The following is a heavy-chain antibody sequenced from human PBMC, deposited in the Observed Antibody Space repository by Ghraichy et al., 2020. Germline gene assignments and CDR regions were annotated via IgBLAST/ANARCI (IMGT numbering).Heavy chain of an antibody. J-gene: IGHJ4*02. CDR3: ARASSSYDNTGWFKEAGQVPN. CDR2: VSHSGVT. V-gene: IGHV4-34*01. Sequence: SQTLSLTCAVFGGSLRDYYWTWIRQSPGKRLEWIGDVSHSGVTNYSPSLRGRLTISVDTSRNQFSLRLSSLTAADTAVYYCARASSSYDNTGWFKEAGQVPNWGQGTLVTVSS. D-gene: IGHD6-19*01. CDR1: GGSLRDYY.